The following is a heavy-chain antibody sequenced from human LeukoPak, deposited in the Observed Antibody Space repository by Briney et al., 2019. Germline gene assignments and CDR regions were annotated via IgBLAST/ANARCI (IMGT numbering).Heavy chain of an antibody. Sequence: ASVKVSCKASGYTFTSYGISWVRQAPGQGLEWMGWISAYNGNTNYAQKLQGRVTMTTDTSTSTAYMELRSLRSDDTAVYYCARGEYCSGGSCRYYYGMDVWGQGTTVTVSS. CDR1: GYTFTSYG. V-gene: IGHV1-18*01. CDR2: ISAYNGNT. J-gene: IGHJ6*02. CDR3: ARGEYCSGGSCRYYYGMDV. D-gene: IGHD2-15*01.